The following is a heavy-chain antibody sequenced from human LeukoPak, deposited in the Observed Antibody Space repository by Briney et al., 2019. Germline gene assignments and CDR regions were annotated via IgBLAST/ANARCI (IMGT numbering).Heavy chain of an antibody. D-gene: IGHD3-3*01. CDR3: ARGLGITIFGVVIISDYYGMDV. V-gene: IGHV1-8*01. Sequence: GASVKVSCKASGYTFTSYDINWVRQATGQGLEWMGWMNPNSGNTGCAQKFQGRVTMTRNTSISTAYMELSSLRSEDTAVYYCARGLGITIFGVVIISDYYGMDVWGQGTTVTVSS. J-gene: IGHJ6*02. CDR1: GYTFTSYD. CDR2: MNPNSGNT.